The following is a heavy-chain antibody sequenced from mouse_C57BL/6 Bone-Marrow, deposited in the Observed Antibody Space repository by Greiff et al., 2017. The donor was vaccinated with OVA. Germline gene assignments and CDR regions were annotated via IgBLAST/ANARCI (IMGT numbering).Heavy chain of an antibody. V-gene: IGHV1-5*01. CDR3: TTLAYYDYEYYAMDY. Sequence: VQLQQSGTVLARPGASVKMSCKTSGYTFTSYWMHWVKQRPGQGLEWIGAIYPGNSDTSYNQKFKGKAKLTAVTSASTAYMELSSLTNEDSAVYYCTTLAYYDYEYYAMDYWGQGTSVTVSS. CDR1: GYTFTSYW. D-gene: IGHD2-4*01. J-gene: IGHJ4*01. CDR2: IYPGNSDT.